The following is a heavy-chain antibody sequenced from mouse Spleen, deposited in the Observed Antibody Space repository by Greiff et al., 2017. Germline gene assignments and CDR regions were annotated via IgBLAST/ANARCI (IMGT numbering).Heavy chain of an antibody. J-gene: IGHJ1*01. CDR1: GSSLTSYG. Sequence: QVQLQQSGPGLVQPSQSLSITCTVSGSSLTSYGVHWVRQSPGKGLEWLGVIWSGGSTDYNAAFISRLSISKDNSKSQVFFKMNSLQADDTAIYYCASKITTVVDWYFDVWGAGTTVTVSS. CDR3: ASKITTVVDWYFDV. CDR2: IWSGGST. D-gene: IGHD1-1*01. V-gene: IGHV2-2*01.